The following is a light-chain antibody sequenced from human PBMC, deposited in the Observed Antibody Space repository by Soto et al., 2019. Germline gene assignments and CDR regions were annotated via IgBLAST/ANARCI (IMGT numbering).Light chain of an antibody. CDR2: DAS. V-gene: IGKV1-33*01. CDR3: QQYDSLPIT. CDR1: QDIGNY. J-gene: IGKJ5*01. Sequence: DIEMTQSPSSLSASVGDRVIITCQASQDIGNYLTWYQQKPGKAPKLLIYDASTLETGVPSRFSGSGSGTDFTLIISSLQPEDIAAYHCQQYDSLPITFGQGTRLEIK.